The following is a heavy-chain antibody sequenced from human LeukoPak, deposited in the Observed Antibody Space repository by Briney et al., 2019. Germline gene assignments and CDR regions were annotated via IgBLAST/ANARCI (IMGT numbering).Heavy chain of an antibody. V-gene: IGHV4-61*02. Sequence: SETLSLTCTVSGGSISSGSYYWSWIRQPAGKGLEWIGRIYTSGSTNYNPSLKSRVIISVDTSKNQFSLKLSSVTAADTAVYYCARDRRFSYYYYMDVWGKGTTVTVSS. J-gene: IGHJ6*03. CDR3: ARDRRFSYYYYMDV. D-gene: IGHD3-10*01. CDR2: IYTSGST. CDR1: GGSISSGSYY.